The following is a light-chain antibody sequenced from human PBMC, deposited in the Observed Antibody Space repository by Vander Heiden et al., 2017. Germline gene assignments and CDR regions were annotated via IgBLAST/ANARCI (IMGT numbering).Light chain of an antibody. Sequence: DIQMTQSPSSLSASVGDRVTITCRASQSISTYLNWYQHKPAKAPKRLIYSASSLHSGGTSRFSSSGSGTAFNLTISSLQPEDFATYYCQQRYSIRVFTFGPGTKVDVK. V-gene: IGKV1-39*01. CDR3: QQRYSIRVFT. J-gene: IGKJ3*01. CDR2: SAS. CDR1: QSISTY.